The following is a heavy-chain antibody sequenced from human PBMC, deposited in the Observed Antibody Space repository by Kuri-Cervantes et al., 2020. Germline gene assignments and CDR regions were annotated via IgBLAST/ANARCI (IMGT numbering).Heavy chain of an antibody. J-gene: IGHJ6*02. Sequence: GGSLRLSCAASGFTFSSYGMHWVRQAAGKGLEYVAVISYDGSNKYYADSVKGRFTISRDNSKNTVYLQMNSLSPEDTAVYFCAKSNGWEFDYYYYGMDVWGQGTTVTVSS. CDR2: ISYDGSNK. CDR1: GFTFSSYG. CDR3: AKSNGWEFDYYYYGMDV. V-gene: IGHV3-30*18. D-gene: IGHD1-26*01.